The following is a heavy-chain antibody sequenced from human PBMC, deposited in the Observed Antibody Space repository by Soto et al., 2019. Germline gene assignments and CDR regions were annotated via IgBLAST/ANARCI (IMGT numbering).Heavy chain of an antibody. CDR2: LYWDDDT. D-gene: IGHD7-27*01. V-gene: IGHV2-5*02. CDR3: ADSLINWGEAFDI. J-gene: IGHJ3*02. CDR1: GFSLSTSGVG. Sequence: QITLKESGPTLVKPTQTLTLTCTFSGFSLSTSGVGVGWIRQPPGKALEWLALLYWDDDTRFSPSLKSRLTITKDTSRNQVVLKMTNMDPVDTGTYYCADSLINWGEAFDIWGQGAMVTVSS.